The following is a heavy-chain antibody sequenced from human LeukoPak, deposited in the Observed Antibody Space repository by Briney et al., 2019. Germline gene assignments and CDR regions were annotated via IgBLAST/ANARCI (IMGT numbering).Heavy chain of an antibody. CDR2: INPNSGGT. J-gene: IGHJ4*02. D-gene: IGHD3-22*01. V-gene: IGHV1-2*02. CDR1: GYTFTGYY. CDR3: ARDYYDSSGSRFDY. Sequence: ASVKVSCKASGYTFTGYYMHWVRQAPGQGLEWMGWINPNSGGTNYAQKFQGRVTMTRDTSSSTAYMELSRLRSDDTAVYYCARDYYDSSGSRFDYWGQGTLVTVSS.